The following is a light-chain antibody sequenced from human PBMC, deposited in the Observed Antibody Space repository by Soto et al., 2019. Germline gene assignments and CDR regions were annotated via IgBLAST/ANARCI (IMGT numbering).Light chain of an antibody. CDR2: GAS. Sequence: EIVMTQSPATLSVSPGERATFSCRASESVGSNLAWYQQKPGQAPRLLIYGASSRATGIPDRFSGSGSGTDFTLTISRLEPEDFAVYYCQQYGSSPWTFGQGTKVDI. CDR3: QQYGSSPWT. V-gene: IGKV3-20*01. J-gene: IGKJ1*01. CDR1: ESVGSN.